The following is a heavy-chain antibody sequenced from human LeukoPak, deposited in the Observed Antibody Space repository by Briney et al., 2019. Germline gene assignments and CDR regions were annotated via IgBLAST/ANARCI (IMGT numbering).Heavy chain of an antibody. D-gene: IGHD1-26*01. CDR1: GFTFSNYW. V-gene: IGHV3-7*05. Sequence: GGSLRLSCAASGFTFSNYWMTWVRQALGKGLEWVANIKQDGSERYYVDSVKGRFTISRDNAKNSLSLQMNSLRADDTAVYYCARDSMGAFDYWGQGTLVTVSS. CDR3: ARDSMGAFDY. J-gene: IGHJ4*02. CDR2: IKQDGSER.